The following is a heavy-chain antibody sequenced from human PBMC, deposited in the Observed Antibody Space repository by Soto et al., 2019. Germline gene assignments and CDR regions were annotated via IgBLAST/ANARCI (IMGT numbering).Heavy chain of an antibody. CDR3: ASQVAARPRPLDY. CDR1: GGTFSSYA. J-gene: IGHJ4*02. CDR2: IIPIFGTA. Sequence: ASVKVSCKASGGTFSSYAISWVRQAPGQGLEWMGGIIPIFGTANYAQKFQGRVTITADESTSTAYMELSSLRSEDTAVYYCASQVAARPRPLDYWGQGTLVTVSS. V-gene: IGHV1-69*13. D-gene: IGHD6-6*01.